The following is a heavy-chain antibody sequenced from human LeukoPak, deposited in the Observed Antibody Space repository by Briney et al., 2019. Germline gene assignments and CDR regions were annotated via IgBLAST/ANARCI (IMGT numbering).Heavy chain of an antibody. CDR1: GFTFSDYY. CDR2: IKYDGSEK. Sequence: GGSLRLSCAASGFTFSDYYMSWIRQAPGKGLEWVASIKYDGSEKYYVDSVKGRFTIPRDDAKNSLYLQMNSLRVEDTAVYYCARDRDSSGSWEINFDYWGQGTLVTVSS. D-gene: IGHD6-13*01. CDR3: ARDRDSSGSWEINFDY. J-gene: IGHJ4*02. V-gene: IGHV3-7*01.